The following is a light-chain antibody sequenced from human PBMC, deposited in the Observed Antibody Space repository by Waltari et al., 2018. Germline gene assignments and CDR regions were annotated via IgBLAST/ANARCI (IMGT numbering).Light chain of an antibody. J-gene: IGLJ2*01. V-gene: IGLV1-47*01. CDR1: SSNIGGKY. CDR3: AAWDDSLGGLV. Sequence: SVLTQPPSASGTPGQRVSISCSGTSSNIGGKYVHWYLQVPGTAPKLLIYNNNERPSGVSDRFSGSKSGTSASLAISGLRSEDEADYYCAAWDDSLGGLVFGGGTKVTVL. CDR2: NNN.